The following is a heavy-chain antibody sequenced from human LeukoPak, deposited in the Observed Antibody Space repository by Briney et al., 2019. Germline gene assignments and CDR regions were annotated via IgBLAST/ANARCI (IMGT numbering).Heavy chain of an antibody. J-gene: IGHJ4*02. CDR1: GFTFSDYA. D-gene: IGHD3-22*01. CDR3: AKEAFVYSGYYPLDY. V-gene: IGHV3-30*02. CDR2: IRYDGRNK. Sequence: GGSLRLSCAASGFTFSDYAMHWVRQAPGKGLEWLTFIRYDGRNKYYADSLKGRLTISRDDSKNTLYLQMNSLRAEDTAVYYCAKEAFVYSGYYPLDYWGQGTLVTVSS.